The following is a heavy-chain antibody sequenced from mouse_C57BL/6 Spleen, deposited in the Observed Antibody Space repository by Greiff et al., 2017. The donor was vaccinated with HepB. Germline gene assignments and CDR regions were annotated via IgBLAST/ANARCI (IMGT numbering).Heavy chain of an antibody. CDR1: GYTFTSYW. D-gene: IGHD3-3*01. CDR3: ARGGDRDWYFDV. CDR2: IDPSDSET. Sequence: VQLQQSGAELVRPGSSVKLSCKASGYTFTSYWMHWVKQRPIQGLEWIGNIDPSDSETHYNQKFKDKATLTVDKSSSTAYMQLSSLTSEDSAVYYGARGGDRDWYFDVWGTGTTVTVSS. J-gene: IGHJ1*03. V-gene: IGHV1-52*01.